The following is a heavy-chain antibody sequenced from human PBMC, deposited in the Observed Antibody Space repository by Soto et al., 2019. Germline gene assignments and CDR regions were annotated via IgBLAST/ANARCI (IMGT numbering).Heavy chain of an antibody. CDR3: ARGALGGAFDY. CDR1: GGSITTSY. V-gene: IGHV4-59*01. Sequence: KTSETLSLTCTVSGGSITTSYWSWIRQPPGKGLEWIGYIYHSGSTNYNPSLSSRVTISIDTSKDQFSLRLSSVTAADAAVYYCARGALGGAFDYWGQGALVTVSS. J-gene: IGHJ4*02. D-gene: IGHD3-16*01. CDR2: IYHSGST.